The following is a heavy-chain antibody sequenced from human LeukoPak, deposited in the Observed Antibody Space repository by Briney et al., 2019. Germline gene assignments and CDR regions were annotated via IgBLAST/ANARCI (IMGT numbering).Heavy chain of an antibody. J-gene: IGHJ2*01. Sequence: SETLSLTCTVSGGSISSYYWSWIRQPPGKGLEWIGYICYSGSTNYNPSLKSRVTISVDTSKNQFSLKLSSVTAVDTAVYYCARDAGVYWYLISGAVAPWSLSPQ. D-gene: IGHD3-10*01. CDR1: GGSISSYY. CDR2: ICYSGST. CDR3: ARDAGVYWYLIS. V-gene: IGHV4-59*08.